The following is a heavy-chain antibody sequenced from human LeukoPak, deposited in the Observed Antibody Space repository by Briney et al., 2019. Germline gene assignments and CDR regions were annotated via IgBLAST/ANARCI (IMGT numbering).Heavy chain of an antibody. CDR3: AQSKVVVGLFDY. CDR1: GFTFSSYG. D-gene: IGHD3-22*01. J-gene: IGHJ4*02. V-gene: IGHV3-30*03. CDR2: ISYDGSNK. Sequence: PGGSLRLSCAASGFTFSSYGMHWVRQAPGKGLEWVAVISYDGSNKYYADSVKGRFTISRDNAKNSLYLQMDSLRAEDTAAYYCAQSKVVVGLFDYWGQGTLVTVSS.